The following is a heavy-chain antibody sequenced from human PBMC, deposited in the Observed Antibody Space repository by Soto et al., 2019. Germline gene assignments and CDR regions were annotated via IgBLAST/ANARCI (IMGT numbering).Heavy chain of an antibody. V-gene: IGHV1-24*01. D-gene: IGHD2-15*01. CDR3: ATVLGYCSGGSCYYDRSWFDF. J-gene: IGHJ5*01. CDR1: GYTLTELS. Sequence: ASVKVSCKVSGYTLTELSMHWVRQAPGKGLEWMGGFDPEDGETIYAQKFQGRVTMTEDTSTDTAYMELSSLRSEDTAVYYCATVLGYCSGGSCYYDRSWFDFWGQGTLVTVSS. CDR2: FDPEDGET.